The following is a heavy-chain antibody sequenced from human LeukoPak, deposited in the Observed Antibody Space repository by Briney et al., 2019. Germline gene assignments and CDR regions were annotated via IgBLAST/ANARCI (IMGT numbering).Heavy chain of an antibody. Sequence: SETLSLTCTVSGGSISSYYWSWIRQPAGKGLEWIGRIYTSGGTNYNPSLKSRGTMSVDTSKNQFSLNLSSVTAADTAVYYCAAGLYSTHGSADYWGQGTLVTVSS. CDR2: IYTSGGT. CDR1: GGSISSYY. D-gene: IGHD3-3*01. J-gene: IGHJ4*02. CDR3: AAGLYSTHGSADY. V-gene: IGHV4-4*07.